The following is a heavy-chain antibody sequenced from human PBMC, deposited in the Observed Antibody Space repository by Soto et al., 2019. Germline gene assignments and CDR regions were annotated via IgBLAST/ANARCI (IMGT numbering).Heavy chain of an antibody. J-gene: IGHJ4*02. V-gene: IGHV4-39*01. D-gene: IGHD3-10*01. CDR1: GGSISSSSYY. Sequence: QLQLQESGPGLVKPSETLSLTCTVSGGSISSSSYYWGWIRQPPGKGLEWIGSIYYSGSTYYNPSLKSRVTISVDTSKNQFSLKLSSVTAADTAVYYCASPSPVYGWGSDSFDYWGQGTLVTVSS. CDR3: ASPSPVYGWGSDSFDY. CDR2: IYYSGST.